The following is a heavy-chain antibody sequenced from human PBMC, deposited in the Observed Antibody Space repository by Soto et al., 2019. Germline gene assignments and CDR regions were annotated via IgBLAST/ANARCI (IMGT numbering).Heavy chain of an antibody. CDR2: IYWDDDK. V-gene: IGHV2-5*02. J-gene: IGHJ4*02. CDR3: AHRVLRTVFGLVNTTAIYFDF. D-gene: IGHD3-3*01. Sequence: QITLNESGPTVVRPTETLTLTCRFSGFSLTTSGVGVGWIRQSPGKAPEWLALIYWDDDKRYSASLKSRLTITTDTSKNQLVLSVSDLDPTDTATYYCAHRVLRTVFGLVNTTAIYFDFCGQGTPVAVSS. CDR1: GFSLTTSGVG.